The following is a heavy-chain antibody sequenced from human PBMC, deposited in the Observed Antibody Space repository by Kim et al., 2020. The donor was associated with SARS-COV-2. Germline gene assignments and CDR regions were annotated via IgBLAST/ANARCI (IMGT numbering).Heavy chain of an antibody. V-gene: IGHV1-2*06. CDR2: INPITGGT. J-gene: IGHJ5*02. CDR1: GYSFTSYY. CDR3: AREEVRGNWFDP. Sequence: ASVKVSCKTSGYSFTSYYIHWVRQTPGQGLEWMGRINPITGGTEYAQKFQGRVTLTRDTSISTAYMQLTRLRNDDTAVYYCAREEVRGNWFDPWGQGTLVTVSS.